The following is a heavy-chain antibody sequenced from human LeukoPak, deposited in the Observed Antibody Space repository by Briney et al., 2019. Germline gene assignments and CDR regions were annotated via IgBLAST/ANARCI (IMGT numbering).Heavy chain of an antibody. Sequence: SETLSLNCAVYGGSFSGYSWTWIRQPPGKGLEWIGSIYHSGSTYYNPSLKSRVTISVDTSKNQFSLRLSSVTAADAAVYYCAMVRGVIEHFDYWGQGTLVTVSS. CDR1: GGSFSGYS. CDR2: IYHSGST. J-gene: IGHJ4*02. D-gene: IGHD3-10*01. CDR3: AMVRGVIEHFDY. V-gene: IGHV4-34*01.